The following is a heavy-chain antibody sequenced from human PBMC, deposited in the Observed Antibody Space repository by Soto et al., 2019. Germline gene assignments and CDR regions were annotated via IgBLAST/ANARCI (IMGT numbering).Heavy chain of an antibody. D-gene: IGHD2-15*01. V-gene: IGHV3-21*01. CDR3: ARASDRGLRPHDF. CDR2: ISSWSNYI. J-gene: IGHJ4*02. Sequence: GGSLRLSCAASGFTFNTYSMIWVRRAPGKGLEWVSFISSWSNYIYYADSVKGRFTISRDNAKNSLYLQMNSLRAEDTAVYYCARASDRGLRPHDFWGQGTRVTVSS. CDR1: GFTFNTYS.